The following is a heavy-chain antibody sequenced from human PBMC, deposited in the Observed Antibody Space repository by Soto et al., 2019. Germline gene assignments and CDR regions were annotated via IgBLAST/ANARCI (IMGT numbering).Heavy chain of an antibody. D-gene: IGHD2-2*02. Sequence: QLQLQESGPGLVKPSETLSLTCTVSGGSISSSSYYWGWIRQPPGKGLEWIGSIYYSGSTYYNPSLKSRVTISVDTSKNQFSLKLSSVTAADTAVYYCARRGYCSSTSCYNYYMDVWCKGTTVTVSS. V-gene: IGHV4-39*01. CDR1: GGSISSSSYY. J-gene: IGHJ6*03. CDR3: ARRGYCSSTSCYNYYMDV. CDR2: IYYSGST.